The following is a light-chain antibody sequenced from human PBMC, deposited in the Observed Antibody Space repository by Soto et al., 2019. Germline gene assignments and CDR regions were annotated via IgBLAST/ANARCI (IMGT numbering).Light chain of an antibody. CDR2: GAS. J-gene: IGKJ4*01. V-gene: IGKV3-20*01. CDR1: QSVSSSY. Sequence: EIVLTQSPGTLSLSPGERATPSCRASQSVSSSYIAWYQQRPGQTPSLLIYGASTRATGIPDRFSGSGSGTDFTLSISRLEPEDFAVYYCQQYGSSPLTFGGGTKVDIK. CDR3: QQYGSSPLT.